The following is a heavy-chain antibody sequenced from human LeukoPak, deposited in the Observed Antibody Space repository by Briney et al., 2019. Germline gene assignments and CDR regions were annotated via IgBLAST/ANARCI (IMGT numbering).Heavy chain of an antibody. J-gene: IGHJ6*03. D-gene: IGHD1-26*01. CDR3: ARVGGGYYYYMDV. Sequence: GGSLRLSCAASGFTFSSYAMSWVRQAPGKGLEWVSGINWNGGSTGYADSVKGRFTISRDNAKNSLYLQMNSLRAEDTALYYCARVGGGYYYYMDVWGKGTTVTVSS. V-gene: IGHV3-20*04. CDR1: GFTFSSYA. CDR2: INWNGGST.